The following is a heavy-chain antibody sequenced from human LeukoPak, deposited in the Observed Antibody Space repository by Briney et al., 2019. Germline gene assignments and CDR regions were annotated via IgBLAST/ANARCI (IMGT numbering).Heavy chain of an antibody. CDR3: ARGAYDLVNY. D-gene: IGHD3-3*01. CDR2: IYHSGST. V-gene: IGHV4-30-2*01. Sequence: SQTLSLTCAVSGGSISSGGYSWSWIRQPPGKGLEWIGYIYHSGSTYYNPSLKSRVTISVDRSKNQFSLKLSSVTAADTAVYYCARGAYDLVNYWGQGTLVTVSS. CDR1: GGSISSGGYS. J-gene: IGHJ4*02.